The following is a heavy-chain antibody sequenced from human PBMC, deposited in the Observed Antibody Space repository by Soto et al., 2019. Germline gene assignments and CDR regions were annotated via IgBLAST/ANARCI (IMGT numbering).Heavy chain of an antibody. CDR3: ARGNQRYDFCSGYPYYYYYGMDV. J-gene: IGHJ6*02. V-gene: IGHV4-31*03. CDR1: GGSISSGGYY. CDR2: IYYSGST. Sequence: SETLSLTCTVSGGSISSGGYYWSWIRQHPGKGLEWIGYIYYSGSTYYNPSLKSRVTISVDTSKNQFSLKLSSVTAADTAVYYCARGNQRYDFCSGYPYYYYYGMDVWGQGTTVTVSS. D-gene: IGHD3-3*01.